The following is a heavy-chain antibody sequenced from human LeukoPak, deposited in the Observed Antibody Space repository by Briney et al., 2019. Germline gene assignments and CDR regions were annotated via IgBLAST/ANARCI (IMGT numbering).Heavy chain of an antibody. J-gene: IGHJ4*02. V-gene: IGHV1-2*02. CDR2: INPNSGGT. D-gene: IGHD3-3*01. Sequence: ASVKVSCKASGYTFTSYGISWVRQAPGQGLEWMGWINPNSGGTNYAQKFQGRVTMTRDTSISTAYMELSRLRSDDTAVYYCARDRPLRFLEWLLNYWGQGTLVTVSS. CDR1: GYTFTSYG. CDR3: ARDRPLRFLEWLLNY.